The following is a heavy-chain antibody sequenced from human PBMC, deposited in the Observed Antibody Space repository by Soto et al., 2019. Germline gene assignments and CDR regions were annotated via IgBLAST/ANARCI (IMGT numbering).Heavy chain of an antibody. D-gene: IGHD1-26*01. CDR1: GYKFIRSW. V-gene: IGHV5-51*07. CDR3: ARMMAACGTAFDF. J-gene: IGHJ4*02. CDR2: IYPGDSDT. Sequence: SLKISEQASGYKFIRSWFGWVHQVPGKGLEWMGIIYPGDSDTRYSPSFQGQVTISADKSTSTAYLQWSSLKASDTATYYCARMMAACGTAFDFLVQGALVIGSS.